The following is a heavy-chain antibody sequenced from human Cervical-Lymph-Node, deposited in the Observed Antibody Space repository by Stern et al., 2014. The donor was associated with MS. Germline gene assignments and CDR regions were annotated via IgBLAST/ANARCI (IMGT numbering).Heavy chain of an antibody. J-gene: IGHJ4*02. CDR3: AKASRTSMFDY. V-gene: IGHV3-23*04. D-gene: IGHD2/OR15-2a*01. Sequence: EVQLVESGGHLVQPGGSLRLSCAASGFTFSSHGMSWVRQAPGKGLEWISTISNSGDGTYYGDSVTGRFTISRDNSKNTVFLQMNSLRVEDTALYYCAKASRTSMFDYWGQGTLVTVSS. CDR2: ISNSGDGT. CDR1: GFTFSSHG.